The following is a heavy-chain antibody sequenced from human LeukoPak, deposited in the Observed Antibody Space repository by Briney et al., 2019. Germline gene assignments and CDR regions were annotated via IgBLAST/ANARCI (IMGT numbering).Heavy chain of an antibody. CDR3: VREAGYCASVCLKSNWFDP. V-gene: IGHV3-23*01. Sequence: GGSLRLSCAASGFPFSNHAMSWVRQPPGKGLEWVSAISNGNTYYADSVRGRFTISRDDSKNMVYLQMNSLRDEDTALYYGVREAGYCASVCLKSNWFDPWGQGTLVTVSS. CDR2: ISNGNT. J-gene: IGHJ5*02. D-gene: IGHD2-21*02. CDR1: GFPFSNHA.